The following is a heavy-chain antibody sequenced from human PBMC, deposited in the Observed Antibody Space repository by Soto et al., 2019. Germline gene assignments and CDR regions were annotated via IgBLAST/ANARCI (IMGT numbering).Heavy chain of an antibody. D-gene: IGHD7-27*01. CDR1: GFTLANSW. J-gene: IGHJ4*02. Sequence: EVRLVESGGGLVQPGGSLSLSCVASGFTLANSWMTWIRHTPGKGLEWVAYINGDGSEKSYVDSVKGRFTISRDNAKNSLDLQMNSLRAEDTAVYYCARGLALETGDVRMGYFDYWGQGTLVTVSS. CDR2: INGDGSEK. V-gene: IGHV3-7*04. CDR3: ARGLALETGDVRMGYFDY.